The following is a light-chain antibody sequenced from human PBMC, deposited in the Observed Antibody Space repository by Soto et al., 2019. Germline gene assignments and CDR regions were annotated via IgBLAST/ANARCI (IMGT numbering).Light chain of an antibody. J-gene: IGKJ5*01. CDR1: QSVGIK. V-gene: IGKV3-15*01. CDR2: GAS. CDR3: QQYHNWPPLT. Sequence: EIVMTQSPATLSVSPGERATLSCRASQSVGIKLAWYQQKPGQAPRILIHGASTRSSGISARFSGSGSGTAFTLTITNLQSEDFAIYYCQQYHNWPPLTFGQGTRLDIK.